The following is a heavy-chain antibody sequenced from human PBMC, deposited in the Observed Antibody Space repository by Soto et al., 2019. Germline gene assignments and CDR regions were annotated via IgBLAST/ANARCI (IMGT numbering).Heavy chain of an antibody. V-gene: IGHV3-48*01. J-gene: IGHJ4*02. CDR1: GFTFSSYS. Sequence: PGGSLRLSCAASGFTFSSYSMNWVRQAPGKGLEWVSYISSSSSTIYYADSVKGRFTISRDNAKNSLYLQMNSLRAEDTAVYYCARDDHWSLDYWGQGALVTVSS. CDR2: ISSSSSTI. CDR3: ARDDHWSLDY.